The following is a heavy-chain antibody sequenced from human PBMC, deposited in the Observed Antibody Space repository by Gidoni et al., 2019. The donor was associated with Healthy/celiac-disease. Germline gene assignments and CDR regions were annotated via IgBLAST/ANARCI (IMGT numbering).Heavy chain of an antibody. CDR1: GFTFSRYW. J-gene: IGHJ5*02. Sequence: VQLVESGGGLVQPGGSLRLSCAPSGFTFSRYWLHWVRQAPGKGLVWVSRINSEGSSTSYADSVKGRFTISRDNAKNTLYLQMNSLRAEDTAVYYCARPPTSSSFGTWGQGTLVTVSS. CDR3: ARPPTSSSFGT. CDR2: INSEGSST. V-gene: IGHV3-74*01. D-gene: IGHD6-13*01.